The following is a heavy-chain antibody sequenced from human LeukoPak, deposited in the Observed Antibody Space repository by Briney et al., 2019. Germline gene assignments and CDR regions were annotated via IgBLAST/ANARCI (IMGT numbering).Heavy chain of an antibody. CDR3: AKDALRYYDILTGYLGRYDP. D-gene: IGHD3-9*01. Sequence: GGSLRLSCAASGFTFDDYAMHWVRQAPGKGLEWVSAISGSGGSTYYADSVKGRFTISRDNSKNTLYLQMNSLRAEDTDVYYCAKDALRYYDILTGYLGRYDPWGQGTLITVSS. CDR2: ISGSGGST. V-gene: IGHV3-23*01. J-gene: IGHJ5*02. CDR1: GFTFDDYA.